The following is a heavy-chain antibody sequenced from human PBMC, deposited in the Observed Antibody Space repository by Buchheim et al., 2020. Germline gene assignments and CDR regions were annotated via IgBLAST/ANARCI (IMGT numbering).Heavy chain of an antibody. Sequence: QVQLQESGPGLVKPSGTLSLTCAVSGGSISNSNWWSWVRQPPGKGLEWFGEIYHSGSTNYNPSLKSRVSISVDRSKYQCSLKLTSVTAADTAVYYCASRYTTLGDAFDIWGQGT. CDR1: GGSISNSNW. CDR2: IYHSGST. CDR3: ASRYTTLGDAFDI. D-gene: IGHD1-1*01. V-gene: IGHV4-4*02. J-gene: IGHJ3*02.